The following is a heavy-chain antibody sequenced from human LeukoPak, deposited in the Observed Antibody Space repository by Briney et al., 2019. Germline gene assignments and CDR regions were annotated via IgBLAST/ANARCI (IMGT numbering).Heavy chain of an antibody. Sequence: PSETLSLTCAVYGGSFSGYYWSWIRQPPGKGLEWIGYIYHSGSTYYNPSLKSRVTISVDRSKNQFSLKLSSVTAADTAVYYCARGVKDFGVKIFDYWGQGTLVTVSS. CDR3: ARGVKDFGVKIFDY. CDR2: IYHSGST. CDR1: GGSFSGYY. J-gene: IGHJ4*02. V-gene: IGHV4-34*01. D-gene: IGHD3-3*01.